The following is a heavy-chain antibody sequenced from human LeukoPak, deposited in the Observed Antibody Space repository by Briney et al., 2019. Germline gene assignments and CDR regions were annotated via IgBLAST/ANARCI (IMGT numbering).Heavy chain of an antibody. CDR1: GGTFSSYA. J-gene: IGHJ6*02. Sequence: GASVKVSCKASGGTFSSYAISWVRQAPGQGLEWMGGIIPIFGTANYAPKFQGRVTITADESTSTAYMELSSLRSEDTAVFYCARVALGRRWLQTSYYYGMDVWGQGTTVTVSS. D-gene: IGHD5-24*01. V-gene: IGHV1-69*13. CDR3: ARVALGRRWLQTSYYYGMDV. CDR2: IIPIFGTA.